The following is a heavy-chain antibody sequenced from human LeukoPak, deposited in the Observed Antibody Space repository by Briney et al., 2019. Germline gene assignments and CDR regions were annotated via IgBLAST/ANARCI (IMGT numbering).Heavy chain of an antibody. J-gene: IGHJ6*03. CDR2: IIPIFGTA. D-gene: IGHD6-13*01. CDR1: GYTFTGYY. Sequence: GASVKVSCKASGYTFTGYYMHWVRQAPGQGLEWMGGIIPIFGTANYAQKFQGRVTITTDESTSTAYMELSSLRSEDTAVYYCARDGAAAGPSGYYYYYYMDVWGKGTTVTVSS. V-gene: IGHV1-69*05. CDR3: ARDGAAAGPSGYYYYYYMDV.